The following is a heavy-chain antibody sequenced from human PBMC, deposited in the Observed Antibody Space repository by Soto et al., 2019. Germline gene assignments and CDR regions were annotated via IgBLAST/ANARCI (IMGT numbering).Heavy chain of an antibody. CDR1: GGSISIYY. CDR3: ARDIMGTNYYYSGMDV. Sequence: QVQLQESGPGLVKPSETLSLTCTVSGGSISIYYWSWIRQPPGKGLEWIGYIYYSGSTNYQPSLQSRAPISADTSKNRFSLKMSSVTAADTAVYYCARDIMGTNYYYSGMDVWGHGTTVTVSS. CDR2: IYYSGST. V-gene: IGHV4-59*01. D-gene: IGHD2-8*01. J-gene: IGHJ6*02.